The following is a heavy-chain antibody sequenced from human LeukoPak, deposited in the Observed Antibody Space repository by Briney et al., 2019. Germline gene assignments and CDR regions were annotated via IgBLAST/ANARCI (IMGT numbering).Heavy chain of an antibody. V-gene: IGHV3-33*01. Sequence: PGRSLRLSCAASGFTFSSYGMHWVRQAPGKGLEWVAVIWYDGSNKYYADSVKGRFTISRDNSKNTLYLQMNSLRAEDTAVYYCASNYYDSSGYYVAGYWGQGTLVPVSS. J-gene: IGHJ4*02. CDR3: ASNYYDSSGYYVAGY. CDR1: GFTFSSYG. D-gene: IGHD3-22*01. CDR2: IWYDGSNK.